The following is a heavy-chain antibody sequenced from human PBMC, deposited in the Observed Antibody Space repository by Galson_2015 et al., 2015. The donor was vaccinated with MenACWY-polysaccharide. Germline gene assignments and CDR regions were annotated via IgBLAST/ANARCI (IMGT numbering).Heavy chain of an antibody. Sequence: SLRLSCAASGFTFSNYGMHWVRQAPGKGLEWVAVISSDGSTKYYADSVKGRFTVSRDNSKNTLYLQMNSLRVEGTAVYYCAKDHGYSSGWNAFDICGQGTVVTVSS. J-gene: IGHJ3*02. V-gene: IGHV3-30*18. CDR1: GFTFSNYG. D-gene: IGHD6-19*01. CDR3: AKDHGYSSGWNAFDI. CDR2: ISSDGSTK.